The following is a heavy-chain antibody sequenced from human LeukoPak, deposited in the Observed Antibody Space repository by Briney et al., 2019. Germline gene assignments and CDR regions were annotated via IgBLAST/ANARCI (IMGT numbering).Heavy chain of an antibody. Sequence: GGSLRLSCVTSGFIFSSYGKHWVRQAPGKGLEWVAWHFASNKYYAESVRGRFTMSRDNSKSTLYLQMDSLRVEDTAVYYCARDLCSTTSCFDYWGQGTLVSVSS. D-gene: IGHD2-2*01. V-gene: IGHV3-33*01. CDR3: ARDLCSTTSCFDY. J-gene: IGHJ4*02. CDR2: HFASNK. CDR1: GFIFSSYG.